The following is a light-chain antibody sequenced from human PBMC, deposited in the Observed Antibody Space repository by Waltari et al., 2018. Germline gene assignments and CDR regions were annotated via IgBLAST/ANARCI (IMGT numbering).Light chain of an antibody. V-gene: IGKV1-39*01. CDR3: QQSYSLWT. Sequence: DIQMPQSPSSLSASVGDRVTITCRASQSIDSYLNWYQQKPGKAPKLLIYGAYRLQSGVPSRFSGSGSGTDFTLTISSLQPEDFATYNCQQSYSLWTFGQGTKVEIK. CDR1: QSIDSY. CDR2: GAY. J-gene: IGKJ1*01.